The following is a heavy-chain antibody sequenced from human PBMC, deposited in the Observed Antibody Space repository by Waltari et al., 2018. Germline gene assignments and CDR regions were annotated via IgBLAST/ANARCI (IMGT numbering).Heavy chain of an antibody. V-gene: IGHV5-51*01. CDR2: IYPGDSDT. Sequence: EVQLVQSGAEVKKTGESLKISCQGSGYSCTSYWIVWVRQRPGKGLEWMGIIYPGDSDTRYSPSFHGQVTISADKSISTAYLQWSSLKASDTAMYYCACDYGDYSTFDYWGQGTLVTVSS. CDR1: GYSCTSYW. CDR3: ACDYGDYSTFDY. J-gene: IGHJ4*02. D-gene: IGHD4-17*01.